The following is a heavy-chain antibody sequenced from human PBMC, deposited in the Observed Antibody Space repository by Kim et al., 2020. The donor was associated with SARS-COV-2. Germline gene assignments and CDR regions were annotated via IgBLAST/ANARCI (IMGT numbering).Heavy chain of an antibody. Sequence: SVKVSCKASGFTFTSSAMQWVRQARGQRLEWIGWIVVGSGNTNYAQKFQERVTITRDMSTSTAYMELSSLRSEDTAVYYCAAYALYYVSSGYPDAFDIWGERTMVTVSS. V-gene: IGHV1-58*02. CDR1: GFTFTSSA. CDR2: IVVGSGNT. CDR3: AAYALYYVSSGYPDAFDI. D-gene: IGHD3-22*01. J-gene: IGHJ3*02.